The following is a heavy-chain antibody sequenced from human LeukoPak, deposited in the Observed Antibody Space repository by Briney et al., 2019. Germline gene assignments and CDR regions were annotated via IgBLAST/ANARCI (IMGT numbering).Heavy chain of an antibody. Sequence: SETLSLTCTVSGASISSYYWSWIRQPPGKGLEWIGYIYYSGSTNYNPSLKSRVSVDTSKNQFSLKLNSVTAADTAVYYCARRRGSNIGTFDYWGQGTRVTVSS. D-gene: IGHD1-26*01. V-gene: IGHV4-59*08. J-gene: IGHJ4*02. CDR3: ARRRGSNIGTFDY. CDR1: GASISSYY. CDR2: IYYSGST.